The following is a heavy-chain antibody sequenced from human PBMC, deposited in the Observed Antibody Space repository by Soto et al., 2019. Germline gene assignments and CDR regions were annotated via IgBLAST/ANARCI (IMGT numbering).Heavy chain of an antibody. CDR2: ISSSSSYI. D-gene: IGHD2-15*01. Sequence: GGSLRLSCAASGFTFSSYSMNWVRQAPGKGLEWVSSISSSSSYIYYADSVKGRFTISRDNAKNSLYLQMNSLRAEDTAVYYCASLCSGGSCYSDDNWFDPWGQGTLVTVS. J-gene: IGHJ5*02. CDR3: ASLCSGGSCYSDDNWFDP. CDR1: GFTFSSYS. V-gene: IGHV3-21*01.